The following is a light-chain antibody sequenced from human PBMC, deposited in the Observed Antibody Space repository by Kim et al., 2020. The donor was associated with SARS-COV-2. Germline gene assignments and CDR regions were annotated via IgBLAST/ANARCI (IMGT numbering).Light chain of an antibody. J-gene: IGKJ2*01. CDR1: QSNSMW. CDR3: QQYDNY. Sequence: STLSASVGDRVIITCRASQSNSMWLAWYQQKPGKAPQLLISKASSLQSGVPSRFSGSGSGTQFTLTISSLQPDDFGTYYCQQYDNYFGQGTKLEIK. V-gene: IGKV1-5*03. CDR2: KAS.